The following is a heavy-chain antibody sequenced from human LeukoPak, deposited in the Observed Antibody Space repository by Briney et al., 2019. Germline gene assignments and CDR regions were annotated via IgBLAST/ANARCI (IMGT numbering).Heavy chain of an antibody. V-gene: IGHV1-18*01. CDR3: AKQLCSSSGCHGVLPGAEDY. D-gene: IGHD2-8*01. CDR1: GYTLSSFG. CDR2: ITYYQGNT. J-gene: IGHJ4*02. Sequence: ASVKVSCKASGYTLSSFGLSWVRQAPGQGLEWMGWITYYQGNTNAAERFRGRLTMTSDASTNTAYMELRGLTSDDTATYYCAKQLCSSSGCHGVLPGAEDYWGQGTLVTVSS.